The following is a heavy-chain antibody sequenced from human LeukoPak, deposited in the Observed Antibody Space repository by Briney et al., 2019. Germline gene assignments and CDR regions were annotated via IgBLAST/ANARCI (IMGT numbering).Heavy chain of an antibody. CDR3: AKGPFTWVQLPDY. CDR2: ISWNSDDI. Sequence: PGRSLRLSCAASGFTFDDYAMHWVRQAPGKGLEWVSGISWNSDDIAYADSVKGRFTISRDNAKNSLYLQMNSLRAEDTALYYCAKGPFTWVQLPDYWGQGTLVTVSS. V-gene: IGHV3-9*01. CDR1: GFTFDDYA. D-gene: IGHD5-18*01. J-gene: IGHJ4*02.